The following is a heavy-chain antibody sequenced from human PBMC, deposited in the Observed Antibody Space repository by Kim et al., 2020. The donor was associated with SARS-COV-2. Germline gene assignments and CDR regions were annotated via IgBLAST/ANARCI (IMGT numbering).Heavy chain of an antibody. J-gene: IGHJ4*02. Sequence: SETLSLTCAVYGGSFSGYYWSWIRQPPGKGLEWIGEINHSGSTNYNPSLKSRVTISVDTSKNQFSLKLSSVTAADTAVYYCARGRYSSSLNYFDYWGQGT. CDR2: INHSGST. CDR3: ARGRYSSSLNYFDY. CDR1: GGSFSGYY. V-gene: IGHV4-34*01. D-gene: IGHD6-13*01.